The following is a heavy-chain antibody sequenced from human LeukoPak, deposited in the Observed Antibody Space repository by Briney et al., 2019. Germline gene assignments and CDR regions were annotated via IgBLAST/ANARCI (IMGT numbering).Heavy chain of an antibody. Sequence: GASVKVSCKASGYTFTGYYMHWVRQAPGQGLEWMGRINPNSGGTNYAQKFQGRVTMTRDTSISTAYMELSRLRSDDTAVYYCARPAYGSGSYSDYWGQGTLDTVSS. D-gene: IGHD3-10*01. V-gene: IGHV1-2*06. CDR1: GYTFTGYY. J-gene: IGHJ4*02. CDR3: ARPAYGSGSYSDY. CDR2: INPNSGGT.